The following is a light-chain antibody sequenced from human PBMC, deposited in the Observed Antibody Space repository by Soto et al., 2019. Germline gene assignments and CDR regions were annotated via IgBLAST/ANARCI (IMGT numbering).Light chain of an antibody. Sequence: IQLTQSPSSLSASVGDRVTITCRASQGIRSYLAWYQQKPGKVPKLLIYGASTLQSGVPSRFSGTASGTDFTLTISSQQPEDFAPYYGQQLNSYPLTVGPGTNMDIK. J-gene: IGKJ3*01. V-gene: IGKV1-9*01. CDR2: GAS. CDR3: QQLNSYPLT. CDR1: QGIRSY.